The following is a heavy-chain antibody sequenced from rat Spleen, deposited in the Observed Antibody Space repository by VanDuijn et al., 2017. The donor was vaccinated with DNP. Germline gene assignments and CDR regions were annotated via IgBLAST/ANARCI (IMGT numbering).Heavy chain of an antibody. CDR2: INRAGST. CDR1: GYSITSCCR. D-gene: IGHD1-7*01. V-gene: IGHV3-3*01. J-gene: IGHJ3*01. Sequence: EVQLQESGPGLVEPSQSLSLTCSVTGYSITSCCRWTWIRKFPGPKLEWMGYINRAGSTNYNPSLKGRISITSDTSKNQFFLQVNSVTTEDTATYYCATSSYFGYDYGFAYWGQGTLVTVSS. CDR3: ATSSYFGYDYGFAY.